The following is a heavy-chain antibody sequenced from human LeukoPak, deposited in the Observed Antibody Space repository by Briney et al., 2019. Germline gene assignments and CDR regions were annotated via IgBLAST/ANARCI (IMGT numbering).Heavy chain of an antibody. CDR2: INAGNGNT. V-gene: IGHV1-3*01. Sequence: ASVKVSCKASGYTFTSYAMHWVRQASGQRLEWMGWINAGNGNTKYSQKFQGRVTITRDTSASTAYMELSSLRSEDTAVYYCARPDSSGYAFDYWGQGTLVTVSS. CDR1: GYTFTSYA. CDR3: ARPDSSGYAFDY. J-gene: IGHJ4*02. D-gene: IGHD3-22*01.